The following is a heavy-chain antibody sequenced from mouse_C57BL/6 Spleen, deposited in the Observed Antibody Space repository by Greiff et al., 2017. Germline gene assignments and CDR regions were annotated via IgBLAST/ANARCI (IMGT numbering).Heavy chain of an antibody. CDR1: GYTFTSYT. V-gene: IGHV1-4*01. Sequence: VMLVESGAELARPGASVKMSCKASGYTFTSYTMHWVKQRPGQGLEWIGYINPSSGYTKYNQKFKDKATLTADKSSSTAYMQLSSLTSEDSAVYYCARRELTYYFDYWGQGTTLTVSS. J-gene: IGHJ2*01. CDR2: INPSSGYT. CDR3: ARRELTYYFDY. D-gene: IGHD4-1*01.